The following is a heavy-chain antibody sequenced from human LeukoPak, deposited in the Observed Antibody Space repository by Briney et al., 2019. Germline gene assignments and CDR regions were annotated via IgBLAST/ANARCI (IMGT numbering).Heavy chain of an antibody. CDR3: TRVEETATTAAIIRKYSYYYYYMDV. J-gene: IGHJ6*03. CDR2: IKQDGSEK. V-gene: IGHV3-7*01. Sequence: GGTLRLSCAASGFTFSTYRMSWVRQAPGKGLEWVANIKQDGSEKHYVDSVKGRFTISRDNAKNSLYLQMSSLRAEDTAVYYCTRVEETATTAAIIRKYSYYYYYMDVWGKGNTVTVSS. D-gene: IGHD4-11*01. CDR1: GFTFSTYR.